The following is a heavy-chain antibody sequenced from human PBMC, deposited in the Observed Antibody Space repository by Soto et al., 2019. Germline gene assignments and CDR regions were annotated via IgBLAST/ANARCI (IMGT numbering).Heavy chain of an antibody. CDR3: ASARHIGP. CDR1: RFTFGKYA. V-gene: IGHV3-7*01. J-gene: IGHJ5*02. CDR2: IKEDGSER. Sequence: GGSLRLSCAASRFTFGKYAMRWVRQAPGKGLEWVANIKEDGSERNYVDSVKGRFTISRDNAENSLYLQMNSLRAEDTAVYYCASARHIGPWGQGTLVTVSS. D-gene: IGHD2-21*01.